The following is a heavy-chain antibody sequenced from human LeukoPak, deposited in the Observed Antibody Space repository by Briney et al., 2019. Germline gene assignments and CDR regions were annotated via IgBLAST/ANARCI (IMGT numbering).Heavy chain of an antibody. CDR3: AGYDFWSGYYTAY. J-gene: IGHJ4*02. Sequence: SETLSLTCTVSGGSISSSSRYWGWIRQPPGKGLEWIGSIYYSGTTYYNPSLKSRVTISVDTSKNQFSLKLSSVTAADTAVYYCAGYDFWSGYYTAYWGQGTLVTVSS. V-gene: IGHV4-39*01. CDR2: IYYSGTT. D-gene: IGHD3-3*01. CDR1: GGSISSSSRY.